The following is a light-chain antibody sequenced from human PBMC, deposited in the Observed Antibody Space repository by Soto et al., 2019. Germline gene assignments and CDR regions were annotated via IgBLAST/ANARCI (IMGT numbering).Light chain of an antibody. CDR2: SNN. J-gene: IGLJ1*01. Sequence: QSVLTQPPSASGTPGQRVTTSCSGSSSNIGSNTVNWYQQLPGTAPKLLIYSNNERPSGVPDRFSGSKSGTSASLAISGLQSEDEADFYCAAWDDSLNAYVIGTGTKLTVL. CDR3: AAWDDSLNAYV. CDR1: SSNIGSNT. V-gene: IGLV1-44*01.